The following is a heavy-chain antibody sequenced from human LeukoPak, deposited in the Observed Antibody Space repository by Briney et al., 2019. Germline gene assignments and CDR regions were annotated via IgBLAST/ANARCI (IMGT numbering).Heavy chain of an antibody. Sequence: SETLSVTCAVYGGSFSGYYWSWIRQPPGNGLEWIGEINHSGGTNYNPSLKSRVTISVDTSKNQFSLKLSSVTAADTAVYYCARGRIKWTPKFSYFDYWGQGTLVTVSS. CDR3: ARGRIKWTPKFSYFDY. J-gene: IGHJ4*02. CDR1: GGSFSGYY. V-gene: IGHV4-34*01. CDR2: INHSGGT. D-gene: IGHD5-12*01.